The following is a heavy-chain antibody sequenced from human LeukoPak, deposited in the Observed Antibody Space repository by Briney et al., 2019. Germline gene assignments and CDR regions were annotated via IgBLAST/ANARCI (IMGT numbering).Heavy chain of an antibody. D-gene: IGHD3-10*01. J-gene: IGHJ4*02. CDR2: INPNSGGT. CDR3: ARAVYYGSGSFDY. CDR1: GYTLTGYY. V-gene: IGHV1-2*02. Sequence: ASVKVSCKASGYTLTGYYMNWVRQAPGQGLEWMGWINPNSGGTNYAQKFQGRVTMTRDTSISTAYMELSRLRSDDTAVYYCARAVYYGSGSFDYWGQGTLVTVSS.